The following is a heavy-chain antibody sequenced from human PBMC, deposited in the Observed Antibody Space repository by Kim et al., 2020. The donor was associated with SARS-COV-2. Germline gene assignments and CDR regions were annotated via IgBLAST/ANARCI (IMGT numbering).Heavy chain of an antibody. CDR1: GFTFSSYA. Sequence: GGSLRLSCAASGFTFSSYAMSWVRQAPGKGLEWVSVIYSGGSSTYYADSVKGRFTISRDNSKNTLYLQMNSLRAEDTAVYYCAKAPRGRFDYWGQGTLVTVSS. D-gene: IGHD3-10*01. CDR2: IYSGGSST. V-gene: IGHV3-23*03. CDR3: AKAPRGRFDY. J-gene: IGHJ4*02.